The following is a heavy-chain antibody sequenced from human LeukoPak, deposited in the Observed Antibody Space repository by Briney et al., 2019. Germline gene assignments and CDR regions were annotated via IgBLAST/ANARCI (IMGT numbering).Heavy chain of an antibody. CDR1: GDSISSSTYY. V-gene: IGHV4-39*07. J-gene: IGHJ4*02. Sequence: SETLSLTCTVSGDSISSSTYYWGWIRQPPGRGLEWIGEINHSGSTNYNPSLKSRVTISVDSSKNQFSLKLSSVTAADTAVYYCARYDYGGNSFDYWGQGTLVTVSS. CDR2: INHSGST. D-gene: IGHD4-23*01. CDR3: ARYDYGGNSFDY.